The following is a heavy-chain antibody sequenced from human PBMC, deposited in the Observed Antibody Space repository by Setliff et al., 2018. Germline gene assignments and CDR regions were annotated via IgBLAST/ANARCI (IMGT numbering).Heavy chain of an antibody. CDR3: ARVGGLLVATMPFDY. Sequence: PSETLSLTCSVYGESFSNNYWSWIRQTPGKGLEWIGESNHGGSTSYHPSLKSRVTISVDTSKNQFSLKLSSVTAADTAVYFCARVGGLLVATMPFDYWGPGTLVTVSS. D-gene: IGHD5-12*01. V-gene: IGHV4-34*01. CDR2: SNHGGST. J-gene: IGHJ4*02. CDR1: GESFSNNY.